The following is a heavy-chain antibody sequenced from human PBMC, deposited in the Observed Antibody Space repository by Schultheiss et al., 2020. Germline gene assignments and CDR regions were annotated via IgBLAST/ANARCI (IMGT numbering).Heavy chain of an antibody. CDR2: IKTKTDGGTT. CDR1: GFRVSSNY. CDR3: TTAPGDFWSGYYTFDY. V-gene: IGHV3-15*01. Sequence: GGSLRLSCAASGFRVSSNYMSWVRQAPGKGLEWVGRIKTKTDGGTTDYAAPVKGRFTISRDDSKNTLYLQMNSLKTEDTAVYYCTTAPGDFWSGYYTFDYWGQGTLVTVSS. D-gene: IGHD3-3*01. J-gene: IGHJ4*02.